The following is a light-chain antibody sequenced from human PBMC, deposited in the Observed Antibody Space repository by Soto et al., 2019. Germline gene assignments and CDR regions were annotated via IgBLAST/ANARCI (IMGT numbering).Light chain of an antibody. CDR2: DSD. Sequence: QSVLTQPPSVSAAPGQKVTISCSGSSANIGSNYVSWYQHLPGTAPILVIYDSDRRPSEIPDRFSGSKSGTSATLDITGLQTGDEADYYCGAWDDSLSVVLFGGGTKLTVL. J-gene: IGLJ2*01. CDR3: GAWDDSLSVVL. V-gene: IGLV1-51*01. CDR1: SANIGSNY.